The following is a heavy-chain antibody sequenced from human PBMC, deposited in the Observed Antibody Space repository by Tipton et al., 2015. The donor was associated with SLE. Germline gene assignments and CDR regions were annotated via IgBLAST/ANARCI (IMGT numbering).Heavy chain of an antibody. Sequence: QLVQSGPEVKKPGASVKVSCKASGYTFTSYGISWVRQAPGQGLEWMGWISAYNGNTDYAQKLQGRVTMTTDTSTSTAYMELRSLRSDDTAVYYCARDRDLTIGQQLVSLDYWGQGTLVTVSS. CDR3: ARDRDLTIGQQLVSLDY. CDR2: ISAYNGNT. J-gene: IGHJ4*02. CDR1: GYTFTSYG. D-gene: IGHD6-13*01. V-gene: IGHV1-18*01.